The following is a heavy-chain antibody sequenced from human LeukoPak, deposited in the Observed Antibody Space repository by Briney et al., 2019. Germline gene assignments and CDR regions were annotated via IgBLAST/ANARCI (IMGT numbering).Heavy chain of an antibody. D-gene: IGHD2-2*01. CDR2: IRYDGINK. V-gene: IGHV3-30*02. J-gene: IGHJ6*03. CDR3: AKDGVDCSSTSCHTKGYYYYMDV. Sequence: GGSLTLSCAASGFTFTSYGMHWVRQAPGKGLERVAFIRYDGINKYYADSVKGRFTISRDNSKNTLYLQMNSLRAEDTAVYYCAKDGVDCSSTSCHTKGYYYYMDVWGKGTTVTVSS. CDR1: GFTFTSYG.